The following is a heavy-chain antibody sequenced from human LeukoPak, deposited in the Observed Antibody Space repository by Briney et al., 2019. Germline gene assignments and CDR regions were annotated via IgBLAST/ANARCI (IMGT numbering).Heavy chain of an antibody. J-gene: IGHJ5*01. V-gene: IGHV1-18*01. CDR1: GFTFISYG. CDR3: ARDLWNFFDSSGYYNDFDS. CDR2: IGGYDGDR. Sequence: ASVKVSCKASGFTFISYGFSWVRQAPGQGLEGVGWIGGYDGDRHYAQNFQGRVTMTTDTSTSTAYMELRSLRSDDTAVYYCARDLWNFFDSSGYYNDFDSWGQGTLVTVSS. D-gene: IGHD3-22*01.